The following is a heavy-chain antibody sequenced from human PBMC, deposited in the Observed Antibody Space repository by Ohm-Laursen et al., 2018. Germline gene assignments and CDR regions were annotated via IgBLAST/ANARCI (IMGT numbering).Heavy chain of an antibody. J-gene: IGHJ4*02. Sequence: TLSLTWTASGGSISSGGYYWSWIRQHPGKGLEWIGYIYYSGSTYYNPSLKSRVTISVDTSKNQFSLKLSSVTAADTAVYYCARDGSTRTAGIDYWGQGTLVTVSS. CDR1: GGSISSGGYY. CDR2: IYYSGST. V-gene: IGHV4-31*02. CDR3: ARDGSTRTAGIDY. D-gene: IGHD5/OR15-5a*01.